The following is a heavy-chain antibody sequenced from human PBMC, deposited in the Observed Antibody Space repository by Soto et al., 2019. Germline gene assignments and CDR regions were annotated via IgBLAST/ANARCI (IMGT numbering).Heavy chain of an antibody. Sequence: QVQLQESGPGLVKPSETLSLTCTVSGGSISSYYWSWIRQPPGKGLEWIGYIYYSGSTNYNPSLKSRVTISVDTSKNQFSLKLSSVTAADTAVYYCARGDCSGGTCYLGYYYTDVWGKGTTVTVSS. CDR2: IYYSGST. D-gene: IGHD2-15*01. CDR3: ARGDCSGGTCYLGYYYTDV. CDR1: GGSISSYY. V-gene: IGHV4-59*01. J-gene: IGHJ6*03.